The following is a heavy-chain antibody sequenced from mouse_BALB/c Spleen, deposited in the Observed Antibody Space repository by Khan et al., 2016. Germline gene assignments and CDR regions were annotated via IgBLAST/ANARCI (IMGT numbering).Heavy chain of an antibody. D-gene: IGHD2-14*01. CDR1: GFTFSSFG. CDR3: ARNYGYDY. V-gene: IGHV5-17*02. Sequence: EVELVESGGGLVQPGGSRKLSCAASGFTFSSFGMHWVRQAPEKGLEWVAYISSGSSTIYYADTVKGRFTISRDNPKNTLFLQMTSLRSEDTAMYDCARNYGYDYWGQGTTLTVSS. J-gene: IGHJ2*01. CDR2: ISSGSSTI.